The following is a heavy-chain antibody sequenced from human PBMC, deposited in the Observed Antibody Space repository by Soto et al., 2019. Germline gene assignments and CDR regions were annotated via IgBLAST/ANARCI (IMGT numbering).Heavy chain of an antibody. J-gene: IGHJ4*02. V-gene: IGHV3-30-3*01. Sequence: QVQLVESGGGVVQPGRSLRLSCAGSGFIFSIYAMHWVRQAPGKGLEWLALISYGGTTKYYADSVKGRFTYSRDNSNSTFFLQLNSLRTDDTAVYYCAAFSFAFDYWGQGTLVIVSS. CDR2: ISYGGTTK. CDR1: GFIFSIYA. CDR3: AAFSFAFDY.